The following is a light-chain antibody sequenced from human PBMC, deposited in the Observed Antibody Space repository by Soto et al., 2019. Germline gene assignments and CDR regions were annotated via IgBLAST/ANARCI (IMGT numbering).Light chain of an antibody. Sequence: DIVMTQSPATLSVTPGERATLSCRASQSVSSNLAWYQQKPGQAPRLLIYGASTRATGIPARFSGSGSGTEFPLPISSLQSEDFAVYYCQQYNNWPLTFGQGTKVDIK. CDR2: GAS. CDR3: QQYNNWPLT. V-gene: IGKV3-15*01. CDR1: QSVSSN. J-gene: IGKJ1*01.